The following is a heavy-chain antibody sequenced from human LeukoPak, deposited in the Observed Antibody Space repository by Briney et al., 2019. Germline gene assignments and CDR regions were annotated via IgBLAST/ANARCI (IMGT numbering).Heavy chain of an antibody. V-gene: IGHV4-34*01. CDR1: GGSFSGYD. CDR3: ARAGDGYNSDY. CDR2: INHSGST. J-gene: IGHJ4*02. D-gene: IGHD5-24*01. Sequence: PSETLSLTCAVYGGSFSGYDWSWIRQSPGKGLEWIGEINHSGSTNYNPSLKSRFTISVDTSKNQFSLKLSSVTAADTAVYYCARAGDGYNSDYWGQGTLVTVSS.